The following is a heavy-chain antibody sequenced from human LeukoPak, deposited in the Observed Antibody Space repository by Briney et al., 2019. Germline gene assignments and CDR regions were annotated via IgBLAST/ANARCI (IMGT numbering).Heavy chain of an antibody. Sequence: SVKVSCKASGGTFSSYTISWVRQAPGQGLEWMGRIIPILGIANYAQKFQGRVMITADKSTSTAYMELSSLRSEDTAVYHCAVVPAAIVGNWFDPWGQGTLVTVSS. J-gene: IGHJ5*02. V-gene: IGHV1-69*02. CDR3: AVVPAAIVGNWFDP. CDR2: IIPILGIA. CDR1: GGTFSSYT. D-gene: IGHD2-2*02.